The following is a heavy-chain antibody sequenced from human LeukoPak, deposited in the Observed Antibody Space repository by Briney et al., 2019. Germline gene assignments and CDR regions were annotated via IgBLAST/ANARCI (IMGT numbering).Heavy chain of an antibody. J-gene: IGHJ4*02. CDR3: ARGSSYTSSWHEDY. CDR2: ISADDRYT. Sequence: ASVKVSCKTSGYSFNKFGVTWVRQVPGQGLEWMGWISADDRYTNYAQNLQGRVTLTRDTSTTTAYLELRGLQSDGTAIYYCARGSSYTSSWHEDYWGQGTLVTVSS. D-gene: IGHD6-13*01. CDR1: GYSFNKFG. V-gene: IGHV1-18*01.